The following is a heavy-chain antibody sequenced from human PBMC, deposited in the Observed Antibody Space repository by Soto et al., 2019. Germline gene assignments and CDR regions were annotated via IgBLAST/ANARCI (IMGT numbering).Heavy chain of an antibody. CDR2: IKQDGSEK. V-gene: IGHV3-7*03. CDR1: GFTFSSYW. J-gene: IGHJ3*02. Sequence: SGGSLRLSCAASGFTFSSYWMSWVRQAPGKGLEWVANIKQDGSEKYYVYSVKGRFTISRDNAKNSLYLQMNSLRAEDTAVYYCARDQGVYYYDSSGYPRAFDIWGQGTMVTVSS. CDR3: ARDQGVYYYDSSGYPRAFDI. D-gene: IGHD3-22*01.